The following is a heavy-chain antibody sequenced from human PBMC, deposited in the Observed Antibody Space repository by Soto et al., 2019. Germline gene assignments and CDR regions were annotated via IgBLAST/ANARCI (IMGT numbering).Heavy chain of an antibody. CDR2: IYYSGST. V-gene: IGHV4-31*03. Sequence: PSETLSLTCTVSGGSISSGGYYWSWIRQHPGKGLEWIGYIYYSGSTYYNPSLKSRVTISVDTSKNQFSLKLSSVTAADTAVYYCALRLGDPGRIYFDYWGQGNLVTVSS. D-gene: IGHD3-16*01. CDR3: ALRLGDPGRIYFDY. CDR1: GGSISSGGYY. J-gene: IGHJ4*02.